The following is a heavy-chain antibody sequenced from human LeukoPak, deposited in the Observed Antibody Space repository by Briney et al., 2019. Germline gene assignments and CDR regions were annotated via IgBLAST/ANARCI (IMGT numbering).Heavy chain of an antibody. J-gene: IGHJ4*02. CDR3: ARAAPSYYYDSSPPDY. V-gene: IGHV1-2*06. Sequence: ASVKVSCKASGYTFTGYYMHWARQAPGQGLEWMGRINPNSGGTNYAQKFQGRVTMTRDTSISTAYMELSRLRSDDTAVYYCARAAPSYYYDSSPPDYWGQGTLVTVSS. CDR2: INPNSGGT. CDR1: GYTFTGYY. D-gene: IGHD3-22*01.